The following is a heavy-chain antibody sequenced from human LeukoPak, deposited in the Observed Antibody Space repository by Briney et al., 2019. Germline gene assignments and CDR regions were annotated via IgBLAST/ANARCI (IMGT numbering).Heavy chain of an antibody. D-gene: IGHD3-22*01. CDR1: GGSISSYY. CDR3: ARSAYYYDSSGYYYTFDY. Sequence: PSETLSLTCTVSGGSISSYYWSWIRQPPGKGLEWIGYIYYSGSTNYNPSLKSRVTISVDTSKNQFSLKLSSVTAAHTAVYYCARSAYYYDSSGYYYTFDYWGQGTLVTVSS. CDR2: IYYSGST. V-gene: IGHV4-59*12. J-gene: IGHJ4*02.